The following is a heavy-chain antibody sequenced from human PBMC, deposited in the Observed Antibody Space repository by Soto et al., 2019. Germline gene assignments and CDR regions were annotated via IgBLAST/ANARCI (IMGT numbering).Heavy chain of an antibody. J-gene: IGHJ5*01. Sequence: QLQLQESGPGLVKPSATLSLTCAVSGDSVISNWWWGWVRQSPGKGVEWIADMLDSGSTNYSPSLEGRATLSVDMSKNQFSRKIISVTAADTAVYFCVRIPGWDKIDSWGHGILVTVSS. CDR1: GDSVISNWW. V-gene: IGHV4-4*02. CDR3: VRIPGWDKIDS. CDR2: MLDSGST. D-gene: IGHD6-19*01.